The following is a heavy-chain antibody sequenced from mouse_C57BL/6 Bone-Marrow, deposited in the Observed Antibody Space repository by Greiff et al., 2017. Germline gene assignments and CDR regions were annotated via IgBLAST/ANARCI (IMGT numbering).Heavy chain of an antibody. J-gene: IGHJ3*01. V-gene: IGHV1-59*01. Sequence: QVQLKQSGAELVRPGTSVKLSCKASGYTFTSYWMHWVKQRPGQGLEWIGVIDPSDSYTNYNQKFKGKATLTVDTSSSTAYMQLSSLTSEDSAVYYCARGRGAYWGQGTLVTVSA. CDR1: GYTFTSYW. CDR2: IDPSDSYT. CDR3: ARGRGAY.